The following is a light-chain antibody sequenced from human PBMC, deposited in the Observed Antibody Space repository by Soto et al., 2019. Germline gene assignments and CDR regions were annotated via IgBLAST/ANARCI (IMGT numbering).Light chain of an antibody. V-gene: IGKV3-20*01. CDR1: QTVSGNY. J-gene: IGKJ2*01. Sequence: EIVLTQSPGILSLSPGERATLSCRASQTVSGNYLAWYQQKPGQSPRLLIYGSSDRATGIPDRFIGSGSGTDFTLTINRVEPEDFAVYYCQQYGSSPPYTFGQGTTLEI. CDR2: GSS. CDR3: QQYGSSPPYT.